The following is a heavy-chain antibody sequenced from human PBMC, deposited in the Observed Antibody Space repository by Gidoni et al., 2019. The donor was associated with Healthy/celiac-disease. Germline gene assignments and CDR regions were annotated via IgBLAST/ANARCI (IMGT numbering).Heavy chain of an antibody. D-gene: IGHD4-17*01. CDR3: AKDSKHDYGDYHDY. Sequence: EVQLLESGGGLVQPGGSLRLSCAASGFPFSSYAMSWVRQAPGKGLEWVSAISGSGGSTYYADSVKGRFTISRDNSKNTRYLQMNSLRAEDTAVYYCAKDSKHDYGDYHDYWGQGTLVTVSS. V-gene: IGHV3-23*01. J-gene: IGHJ4*02. CDR1: GFPFSSYA. CDR2: ISGSGGST.